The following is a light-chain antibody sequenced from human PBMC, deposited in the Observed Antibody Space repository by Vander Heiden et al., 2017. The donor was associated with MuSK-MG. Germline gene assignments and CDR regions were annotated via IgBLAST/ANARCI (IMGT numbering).Light chain of an antibody. CDR3: QVWDSSSDLGV. CDR1: NIGSKS. Sequence: SYVLTQPTSVSVAPGKTARITCGGNNIGSKSVHWYQQKPGQAPVLVIYYDSDRPSGIPERFSGSNSGNTATLTISRVEAGDEADYYCQVWDSSSDLGVFGTGTKVTVL. CDR2: YDS. V-gene: IGLV3-21*04. J-gene: IGLJ1*01.